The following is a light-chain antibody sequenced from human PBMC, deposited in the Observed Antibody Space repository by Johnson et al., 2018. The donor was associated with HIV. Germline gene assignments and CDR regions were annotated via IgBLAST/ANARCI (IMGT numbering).Light chain of an antibody. V-gene: IGLV1-51*02. CDR1: SSNIGNNY. J-gene: IGLJ1*01. Sequence: QPVLTQPPSVSAAAGQKVTTSCSGSSSNIGNNYVSWYQQLPGTAPKLLIYENNKRPSGIPDRFSASKSGTSATLGITGLQTGDEADYYCGTWDSSLSAGVFGTGTNVTVL. CDR3: GTWDSSLSAGV. CDR2: ENN.